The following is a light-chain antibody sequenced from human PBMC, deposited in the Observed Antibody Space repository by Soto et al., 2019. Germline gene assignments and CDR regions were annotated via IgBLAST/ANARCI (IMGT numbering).Light chain of an antibody. Sequence: EIVLTQSPGTLSLSPGETATLSCRASQSVSSSYLAWYQQKPGQAPRLLIYGASSRTTGIPDRFSGSGSGTDFTLTISRLEPEVFAVYYCQQYGSSAWTFGQGTKVEIK. J-gene: IGKJ1*01. CDR3: QQYGSSAWT. CDR2: GAS. V-gene: IGKV3-20*01. CDR1: QSVSSSY.